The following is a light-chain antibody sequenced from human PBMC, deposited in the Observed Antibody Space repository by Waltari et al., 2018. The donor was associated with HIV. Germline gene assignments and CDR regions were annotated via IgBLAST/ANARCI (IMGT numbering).Light chain of an antibody. J-gene: IGLJ1*01. CDR3: CSYAGTYTYV. CDR1: RTNVGDYKY. CDR2: DVN. V-gene: IGLV2-11*01. Sequence: QSALTQPRSVSGSPGQSVTISCTGTRTNVGDYKYVSWYQQHPEKAPKLIIFDVNPRPSGFPDRFSGSKSGNTASLTISGLQAEDEADYYCCSYAGTYTYVFGSGTKVTVL.